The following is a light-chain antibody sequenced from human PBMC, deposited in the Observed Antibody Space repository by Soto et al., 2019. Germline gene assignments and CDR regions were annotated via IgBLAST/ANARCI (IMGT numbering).Light chain of an antibody. V-gene: IGLV2-23*01. CDR3: CSYGGRNTYI. CDR1: TSDVGSYKL. J-gene: IGLJ1*01. Sequence: QSALTQPASVSGSPGQSITISCTGSTSDVGSYKLVSWYQQHPGKAPKLMIYDDTKRPSGVSTRFSGSKPASTASLTISGLQAEDEADYYCCSYGGRNTYIFATGTKVTVL. CDR2: DDT.